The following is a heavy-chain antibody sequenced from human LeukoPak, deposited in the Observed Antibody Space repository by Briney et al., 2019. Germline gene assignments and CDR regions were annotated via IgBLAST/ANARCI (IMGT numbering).Heavy chain of an antibody. Sequence: AASVKVSCKASGYTFTGYYMHWVRQAPGQGLEWMGWINPNSGGTNYAQKFQGRVTMTRDTSISTAYMELSGLRSDDTAVYYCARGGPGCGGNEIGGHDYWGQGTLVTVSS. V-gene: IGHV1-2*02. D-gene: IGHD4-23*01. CDR3: ARGGPGCGGNEIGGHDY. CDR2: INPNSGGT. J-gene: IGHJ4*02. CDR1: GYTFTGYY.